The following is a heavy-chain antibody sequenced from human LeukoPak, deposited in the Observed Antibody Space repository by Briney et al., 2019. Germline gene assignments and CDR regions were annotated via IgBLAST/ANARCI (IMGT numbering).Heavy chain of an antibody. Sequence: SVKVSCKASGGTLSRYSFTWVREASGQGLEWVGGIVPMFGTANYAQKFQGRVTITTDESTSTAYMELSSLRSEDTAVYYCARGGGNSHFDYWGQGTLVTVSS. D-gene: IGHD4-23*01. CDR1: GGTLSRYS. CDR2: IVPMFGTA. CDR3: ARGGGNSHFDY. V-gene: IGHV1-69*05. J-gene: IGHJ4*02.